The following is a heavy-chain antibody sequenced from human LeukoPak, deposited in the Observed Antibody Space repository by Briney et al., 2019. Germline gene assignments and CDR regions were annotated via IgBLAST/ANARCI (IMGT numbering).Heavy chain of an antibody. J-gene: IGHJ4*02. CDR1: GFTFRNYG. V-gene: IGHV3-33*01. D-gene: IGHD3-22*01. CDR3: ARIFTSGYSADY. CDR2: IRYDENNR. Sequence: GGSLRLSCAASGFTFRNYGMHWVRQAPGKGLEWVAVIRYDENNRFYADSVKGRFTISRDTSKNTLYLQMDSLRAEDTAVYYCARIFTSGYSADYWGQGTLATVSS.